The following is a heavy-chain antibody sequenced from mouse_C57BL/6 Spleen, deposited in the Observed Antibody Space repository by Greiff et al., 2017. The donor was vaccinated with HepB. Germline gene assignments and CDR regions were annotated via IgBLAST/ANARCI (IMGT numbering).Heavy chain of an antibody. D-gene: IGHD1-1*01. CDR3: ARDRGYGLDY. V-gene: IGHV5-4*01. Sequence: EVKLVESGGGLVKPGGSLKLSCAASGFTFSSYAMSWVRQTPEKRLEWVATISDGGSYTYYPDNVKGRFTISRDNAKNNLYLQMSHLKSEDTAMYYCARDRGYGLDYWGQGTTLTVSS. CDR1: GFTFSSYA. CDR2: ISDGGSYT. J-gene: IGHJ2*01.